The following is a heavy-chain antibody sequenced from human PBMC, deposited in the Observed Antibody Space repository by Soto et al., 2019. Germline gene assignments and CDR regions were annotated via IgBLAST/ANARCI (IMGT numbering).Heavy chain of an antibody. CDR1: GYTLTELS. V-gene: IGHV1-24*01. Sequence: ASVKVSCKVSGYTLTELSMHWVRQAPGKGLEWMGGFDPEDGETIYAQKFQGRVTIPEDTSTDTAYMELSRLRSEDTAVYYCADPRRTRDSSGYYCGRRCYYGMDVWGQGTTVTVSS. CDR2: FDPEDGET. J-gene: IGHJ6*02. CDR3: ADPRRTRDSSGYYCGRRCYYGMDV. D-gene: IGHD3-22*01.